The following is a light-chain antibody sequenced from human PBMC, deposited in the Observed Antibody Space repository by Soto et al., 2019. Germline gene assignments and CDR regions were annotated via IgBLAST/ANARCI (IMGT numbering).Light chain of an antibody. Sequence: EMVMTQSPVTLSVSPGESASLSCRASQSVGSNLAWYQQKPGQAPRLLIYGASTRATGIPARFSGSGSGTDFTLTISRLEPEDFAVYYCQQYGTSPITFGQGTRLEIK. CDR2: GAS. J-gene: IGKJ5*01. V-gene: IGKV3-20*01. CDR1: QSVGSN. CDR3: QQYGTSPIT.